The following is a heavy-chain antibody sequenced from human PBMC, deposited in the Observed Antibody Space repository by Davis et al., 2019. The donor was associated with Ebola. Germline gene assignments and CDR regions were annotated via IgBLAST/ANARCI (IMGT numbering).Heavy chain of an antibody. CDR1: GFTFNIFD. D-gene: IGHD1-1*01. CDR3: ARVHTTYGMDV. CDR2: VRSHGSDD. Sequence: GGSLRLSCAASGFTFNIFDMHWVRQAPGRGLEWVAFVRSHGSDDHYADSVKGRFTISRDNSKNTLYLQMNSLRAEDTAVYYCARVHTTYGMDVWGKGTTVTVSS. V-gene: IGHV3-30*02. J-gene: IGHJ6*04.